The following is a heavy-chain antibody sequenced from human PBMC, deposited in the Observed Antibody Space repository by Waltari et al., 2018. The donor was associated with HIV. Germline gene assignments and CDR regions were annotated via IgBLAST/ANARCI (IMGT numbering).Heavy chain of an antibody. CDR3: ARAIPDMYDNSSGFRGMDV. J-gene: IGHJ6*02. CDR2: INPSGGST. V-gene: IGHV1-46*01. D-gene: IGHD1-1*01. Sequence: QVQLVQSGAEVKKPGASVKVSCKASGYTFTNYYMHWVRQAPGQGLEWMGIINPSGGSTTYAQKCQGRVSMIRDTSTSTVYMELSSLRSEDTAVYYCARAIPDMYDNSSGFRGMDVWGHGTTVTVSS. CDR1: GYTFTNYY.